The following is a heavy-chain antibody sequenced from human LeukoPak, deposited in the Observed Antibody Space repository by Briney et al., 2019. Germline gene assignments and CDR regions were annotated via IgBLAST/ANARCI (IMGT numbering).Heavy chain of an antibody. J-gene: IGHJ4*02. CDR3: ARADDWLLSPLDY. V-gene: IGHV3-30-3*01. D-gene: IGHD3-9*01. Sequence: GGSLRLSCAASGFTFSTYPMHWVRQAPGKGLEWVAAISYDGSNKYYADSVKGRFTISRDNSKNTLYLQMNSLRAEDTAVYYCARADDWLLSPLDYWGQGTLSPSPQ. CDR2: ISYDGSNK. CDR1: GFTFSTYP.